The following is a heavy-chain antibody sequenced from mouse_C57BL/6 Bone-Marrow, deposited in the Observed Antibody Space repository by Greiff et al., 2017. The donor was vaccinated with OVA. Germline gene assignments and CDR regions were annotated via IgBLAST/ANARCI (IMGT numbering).Heavy chain of an antibody. CDR1: GFNIKDDY. V-gene: IGHV14-4*01. Sequence: VQLQQSGAELVRPGASVKLSCTASGFNIKDDYMHWVKQRPDQGLEWIGWIDPENGDTAYDSKFQGKATITADTSSNTAYLQLSSLTSEDTAVYYCTTPGPYAMDYGGQGTSVTVSS. J-gene: IGHJ4*01. CDR2: IDPENGDT. CDR3: TTPGPYAMDY.